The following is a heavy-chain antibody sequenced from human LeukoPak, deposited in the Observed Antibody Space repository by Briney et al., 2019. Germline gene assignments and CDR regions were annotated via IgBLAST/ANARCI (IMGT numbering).Heavy chain of an antibody. CDR2: IRSEAYGGTT. J-gene: IGHJ3*02. V-gene: IGHV3-49*04. Sequence: GGSLRLSCTASGFTFGDYGVNWVRQAPGKGLEWVGFIRSEAYGGTTEYAASVKGRFTISRDDSKSIAYLQMNSLKSEDTALYYCSRVDARWESEGFYMWGQGTMVTVSS. D-gene: IGHD1-26*01. CDR1: GFTFGDYG. CDR3: SRVDARWESEGFYM.